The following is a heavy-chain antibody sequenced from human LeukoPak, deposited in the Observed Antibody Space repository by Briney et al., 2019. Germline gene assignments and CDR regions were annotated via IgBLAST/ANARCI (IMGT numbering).Heavy chain of an antibody. D-gene: IGHD3-3*01. CDR2: ISSSSSYI. Sequence: PGGSLRLSCAASGFTFSSYSMNWVRQAPGKGLEWVSSISSSSSYIYYADSVKGRFTISRDNAKNTLYLQMNSLRAEDTAVYYCAKIPQVGIFAVPNFDYWGQGTLVTVS. CDR3: AKIPQVGIFAVPNFDY. J-gene: IGHJ4*02. V-gene: IGHV3-21*04. CDR1: GFTFSSYS.